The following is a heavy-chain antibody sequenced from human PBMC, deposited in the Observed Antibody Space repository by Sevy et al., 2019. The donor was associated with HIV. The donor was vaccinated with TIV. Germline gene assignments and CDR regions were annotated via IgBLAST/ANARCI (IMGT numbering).Heavy chain of an antibody. CDR3: ARDLGYESSGYLPFFDP. CDR1: GLTFSCHA. V-gene: IGHV3-30-3*01. J-gene: IGHJ5*02. Sequence: GGSLRLSCAASGLTFSCHAMHWVRQAPGKGLESVAVISYDGNIRYYGDSAKGRFTISRDDSKNTLYLQMNSLRAEDTAVYYCARDLGYESSGYLPFFDPRGQGTLVTVSS. CDR2: ISYDGNIR. D-gene: IGHD3-22*01.